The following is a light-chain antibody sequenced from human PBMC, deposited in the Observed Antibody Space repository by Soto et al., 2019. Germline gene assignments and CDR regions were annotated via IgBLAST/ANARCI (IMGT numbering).Light chain of an antibody. CDR3: QQFNSEPFT. Sequence: AIQLTQSPPSLSASVGDRVTITCRASQGISSAVAWYQQKPGKAPKVLMYDASSMESGVPSRFSGSGSGTDFTFTISSLQPEDFATYYCQQFNSEPFTFGPGTKVDIK. V-gene: IGKV1-13*02. CDR2: DAS. CDR1: QGISSA. J-gene: IGKJ3*01.